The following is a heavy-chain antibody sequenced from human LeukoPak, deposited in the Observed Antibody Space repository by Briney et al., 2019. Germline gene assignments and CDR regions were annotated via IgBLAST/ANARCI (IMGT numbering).Heavy chain of an antibody. CDR2: INPSGGST. Sequence: ASVKVSCKASGYTFTSYYMHWVRQAPGRGLEWMGIINPSGGSTSYAQKFQGRVTMTRDMSTSTVYMELSSLISEDTAVYYCARDGIVVVPAANGDYYYYYYMDVWGKGTTVTVSS. J-gene: IGHJ6*03. V-gene: IGHV1-46*01. CDR3: ARDGIVVVPAANGDYYYYYYMDV. CDR1: GYTFTSYY. D-gene: IGHD2-2*01.